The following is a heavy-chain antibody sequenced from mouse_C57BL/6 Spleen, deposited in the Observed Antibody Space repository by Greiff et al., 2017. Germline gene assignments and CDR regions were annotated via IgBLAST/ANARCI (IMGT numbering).Heavy chain of an antibody. J-gene: IGHJ1*03. D-gene: IGHD1-1*01. CDR2: IYPGNSDT. CDR3: TRPYYYGSSHWYFDV. Sequence: VQLQQSGTVLARPGASVKMSCKTSGYTFTSYWMHWVKQRPGQGLEWIGAIYPGNSDTSYNQKFKGKAKLTAVTSASTAYMELISLTNEDSAVYYCTRPYYYGSSHWYFDVWGTGTTVTVSS. V-gene: IGHV1-5*01. CDR1: GYTFTSYW.